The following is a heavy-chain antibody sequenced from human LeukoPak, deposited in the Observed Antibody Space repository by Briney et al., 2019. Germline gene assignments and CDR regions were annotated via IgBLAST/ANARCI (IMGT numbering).Heavy chain of an antibody. J-gene: IGHJ4*02. CDR1: GGSTSSYY. V-gene: IGHV4-59*08. Sequence: SETLSLTCSVSGGSTSSYYWSWIRQPPGKGLEWIGDIYNSGSTNYNSSLESRVTISMGTSKKQFSLKLSSVTAADTAVYYCARGGDRPLYCSGGSCYDSGDPTAFDYWGQGTLVTVSS. CDR3: ARGGDRPLYCSGGSCYDSGDPTAFDY. D-gene: IGHD2-15*01. CDR2: IYNSGST.